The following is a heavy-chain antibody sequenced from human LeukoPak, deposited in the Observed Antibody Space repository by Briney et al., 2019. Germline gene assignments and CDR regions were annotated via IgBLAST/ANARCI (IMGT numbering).Heavy chain of an antibody. D-gene: IGHD2-21*01. CDR1: GFTFSIYW. J-gene: IGHJ4*02. Sequence: GGSLRLSCAASGFTFSIYWMHWVRQAPGKGLVWVSRINSDGSSTTYADSVKGRFTISRDNAKNTLYLQMNSLRADDTAVYYCARASGTDSGDFIQIDFWGQGTLVTVSS. V-gene: IGHV3-74*01. CDR3: ARASGTDSGDFIQIDF. CDR2: INSDGSST.